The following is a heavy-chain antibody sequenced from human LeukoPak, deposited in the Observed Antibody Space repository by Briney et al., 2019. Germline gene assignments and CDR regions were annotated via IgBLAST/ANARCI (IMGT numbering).Heavy chain of an antibody. CDR3: AREEATLGPFDI. V-gene: IGHV3-48*04. J-gene: IGHJ3*02. Sequence: GGSLRLSCAASGFTFSSYSMNWVRQAPGKGLEWVSYISSSSSTIYYAGSVKGRFTISRDNAKNSLYLQMNSLRAEDTAVYYCAREEATLGPFDIWGQGTMVTVSS. CDR2: ISSSSSTI. D-gene: IGHD6-13*01. CDR1: GFTFSSYS.